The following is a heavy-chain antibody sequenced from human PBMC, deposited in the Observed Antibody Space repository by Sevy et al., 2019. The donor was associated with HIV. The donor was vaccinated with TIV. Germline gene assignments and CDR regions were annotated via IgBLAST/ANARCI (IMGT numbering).Heavy chain of an antibody. J-gene: IGHJ6*02. CDR1: GFTFSSYS. CDR3: ANAYSGSYSHSYLYALDV. D-gene: IGHD1-26*01. V-gene: IGHV3-21*01. CDR2: ISSSSSYI. Sequence: GGSLRLSCAASGFTFSSYSMNWVRQAPGKGLEWVSSISSSSSYIYYADSVKGRFTISRDNAKNTVYLEMNSLRNEDTAIYFCANAYSGSYSHSYLYALDVWGQGTTVTVSS.